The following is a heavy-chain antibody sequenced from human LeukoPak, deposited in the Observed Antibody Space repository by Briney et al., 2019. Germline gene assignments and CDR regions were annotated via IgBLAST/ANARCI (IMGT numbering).Heavy chain of an antibody. CDR1: GGSISSGGYY. D-gene: IGHD3-10*01. CDR2: IYYSGST. CDR3: ARNYGSGSYFSYYGMDV. V-gene: IGHV4-31*03. J-gene: IGHJ6*04. Sequence: SQTLSLTCTVSGGSISSGGYYWSWIRQHPGKGLEWIGYIYYSGSTYYNPSLKSRVTISVDTSKNQFSLKLSSVTAADTAVYYCARNYGSGSYFSYYGMDVWGKGTTVTVSS.